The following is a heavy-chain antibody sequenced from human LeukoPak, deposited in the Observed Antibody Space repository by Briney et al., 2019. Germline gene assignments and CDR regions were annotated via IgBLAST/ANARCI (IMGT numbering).Heavy chain of an antibody. CDR1: GFSFSDYG. J-gene: IGHJ4*02. Sequence: GRSLRLSCAASGFSFSDYGMHWVRQAPVKGLEWVALISYDGGHTYYRDSVKGRFTISRNNSNNTLFLQMNDLSAEDSAVYYCARGDHFTGYLQYYFNQWGQGTLVTVSS. CDR3: ARGDHFTGYLQYYFNQ. V-gene: IGHV3-30*03. CDR2: ISYDGGHT. D-gene: IGHD3-9*01.